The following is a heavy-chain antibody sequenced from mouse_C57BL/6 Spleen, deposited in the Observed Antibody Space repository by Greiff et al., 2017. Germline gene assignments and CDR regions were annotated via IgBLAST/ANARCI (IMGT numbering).Heavy chain of an antibody. Sequence: QVQLQQSGAELVKPGASVKMSCKASGYTFTSYWITWVKQRPGQGLEWIGDIYPGSGSTNYNEKFKSKATLTVDTSSSTAYMQLSSLTSEDSAVYYCAENYGSSYYFDYWGQGTTLTVSS. V-gene: IGHV1-55*01. CDR3: AENYGSSYYFDY. CDR1: GYTFTSYW. D-gene: IGHD1-1*01. J-gene: IGHJ2*01. CDR2: IYPGSGST.